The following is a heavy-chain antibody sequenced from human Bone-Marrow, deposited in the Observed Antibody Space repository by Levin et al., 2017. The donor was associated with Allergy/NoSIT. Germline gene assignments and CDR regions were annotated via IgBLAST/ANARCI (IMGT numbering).Heavy chain of an antibody. Sequence: SETLSLTCTVSGGSISSYYWSWIRQPPGKGLEWIGYIYYSGSTNYNPSLKSRVTISVDTSKNQFSLKLSSVTAADTAVYYCARGYTTFDYWGQGTLVTVSS. CDR3: ARGYTTFDY. CDR2: IYYSGST. CDR1: GGSISSYY. J-gene: IGHJ4*02. D-gene: IGHD5-24*01. V-gene: IGHV4-59*01.